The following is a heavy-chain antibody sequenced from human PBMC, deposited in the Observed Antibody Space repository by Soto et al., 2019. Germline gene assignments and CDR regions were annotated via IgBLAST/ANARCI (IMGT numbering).Heavy chain of an antibody. J-gene: IGHJ2*01. Sequence: EVQLVESGGGLVQPGGSLRLSCAASGFRFSSYSMNWVRQAPGKGPEWVSYIDHSSSSVRYVDSVEGRFTISRDNARDSLSLQMHSLRVEDTAMYYCAVGIAVARGYFDLWGRGNLVTVSS. CDR1: GFRFSSYS. V-gene: IGHV3-48*04. D-gene: IGHD6-19*01. CDR3: AVGIAVARGYFDL. CDR2: IDHSSSSV.